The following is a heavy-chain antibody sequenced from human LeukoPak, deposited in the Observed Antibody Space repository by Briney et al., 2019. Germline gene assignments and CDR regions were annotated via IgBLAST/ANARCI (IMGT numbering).Heavy chain of an antibody. J-gene: IGHJ4*02. CDR2: IYYSGTT. V-gene: IGHV4-39*07. CDR1: GGSISSSGYY. CDR3: AGHPSSVVVPAAYTFLFDY. D-gene: IGHD2-2*01. Sequence: SETLSLTCTVSGGSISSSGYYWGWIRQPPGKGLEWIGIIYYSGTTYYNPSLKSRVTISIDTSKNQFSLKLSSVTAADTAVYYCAGHPSSVVVPAAYTFLFDYWGQGTLVTVSS.